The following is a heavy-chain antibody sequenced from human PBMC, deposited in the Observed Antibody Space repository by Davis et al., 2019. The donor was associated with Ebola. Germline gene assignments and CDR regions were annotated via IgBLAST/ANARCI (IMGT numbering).Heavy chain of an antibody. J-gene: IGHJ4*02. D-gene: IGHD1-26*01. Sequence: GESLKISCAASGFTVSSNYMSWVRQAPGKGLEWVSVIYSGGSTYYADSVEGRFTISRDNSKNTLYLQMNSLRAEDTAVYYCAKVGATIGVYFDYWGQGTLVTVSS. CDR2: IYSGGST. CDR1: GFTVSSNY. CDR3: AKVGATIGVYFDY. V-gene: IGHV3-53*01.